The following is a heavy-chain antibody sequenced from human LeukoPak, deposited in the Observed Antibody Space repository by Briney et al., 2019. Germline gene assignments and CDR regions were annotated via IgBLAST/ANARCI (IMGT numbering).Heavy chain of an antibody. CDR2: IYHSGST. V-gene: IGHV4-38-2*02. CDR1: GYSISSGYY. Sequence: PSETLSLTCTVSGYSISSGYYWGWIRQPPGKGLEWIGSIYHSGSTYCNPSLKSRVTISVDTSKNQFSLKLSSVTAADTAVYYCARSARSRSGPRLFDYWGQGTLVTVSS. J-gene: IGHJ4*02. D-gene: IGHD3-10*01. CDR3: ARSARSRSGPRLFDY.